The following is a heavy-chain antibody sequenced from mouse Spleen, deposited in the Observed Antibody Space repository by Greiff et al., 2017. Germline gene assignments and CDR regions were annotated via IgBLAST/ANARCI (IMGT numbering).Heavy chain of an antibody. CDR2: INPYNGGT. V-gene: IGHV1-19*01. J-gene: IGHJ2*01. D-gene: IGHD2-10*02. Sequence: EVQLQQSGPVLVKPGASVKMSCKASGYTFTDYYMNWVKQSHGKSLEWIGVINPYNGGTSYNQKFKGKATLTVDKSSSTAYMELNSLTSEDSAVYYCARERGYGNYYFDYWGQGTTLTVSS. CDR3: ARERGYGNYYFDY. CDR1: GYTFTDYY.